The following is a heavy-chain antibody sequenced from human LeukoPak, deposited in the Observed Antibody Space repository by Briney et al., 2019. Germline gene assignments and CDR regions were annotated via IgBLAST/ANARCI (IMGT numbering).Heavy chain of an antibody. J-gene: IGHJ3*02. CDR3: ARDVVVTSSPDAFDI. V-gene: IGHV4-31*01. Sequence: PSETLSLTCTVSGGSISSSSYFWTWIRQHPGKGLEWIGYISNSGTTSYNPSLKGQVSISVDTSNNQFSLRLSSVTAADTAVYYCARDVVVTSSPDAFDIWGQGTMVTVSS. CDR2: ISNSGTT. D-gene: IGHD2-21*02. CDR1: GGSISSSSYF.